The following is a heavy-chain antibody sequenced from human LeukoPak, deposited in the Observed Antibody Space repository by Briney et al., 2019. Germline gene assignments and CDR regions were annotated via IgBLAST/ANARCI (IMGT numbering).Heavy chain of an antibody. J-gene: IGHJ4*02. CDR3: AKTRPLDSSSWSHGDY. D-gene: IGHD6-13*01. CDR2: IYSGGST. Sequence: GGSLRLSCAASGFTVSSNYMSWVRQAPGKGLEWVSVIYSGGSTYYGDSVKGRFTISRDNSKNTLYLQMNSLRAEDTAVYYCAKTRPLDSSSWSHGDYWGQGTLVTVSS. V-gene: IGHV3-53*01. CDR1: GFTVSSNY.